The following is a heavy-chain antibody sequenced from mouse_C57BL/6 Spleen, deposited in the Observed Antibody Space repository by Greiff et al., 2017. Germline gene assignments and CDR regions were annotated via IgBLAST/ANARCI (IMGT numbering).Heavy chain of an antibody. CDR3: ARGIGTGAMDY. V-gene: IGHV3-6*01. J-gene: IGHJ4*01. CDR1: GYSITSGYY. Sequence: DVHLVESGPGLVKPSQSLSLTCSVTGYSITSGYYWNWIRQFPGNKLEWMGYISYDGSNNYNPSLKNRISITRDTSKNQFFLKLNSVTTEDTATYYCARGIGTGAMDYWGQGTSVTVSS. CDR2: ISYDGSN. D-gene: IGHD4-1*01.